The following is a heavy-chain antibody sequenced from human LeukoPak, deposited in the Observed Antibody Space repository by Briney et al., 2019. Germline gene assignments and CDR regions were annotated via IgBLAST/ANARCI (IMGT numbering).Heavy chain of an antibody. D-gene: IGHD6-13*01. CDR3: ARHLHSSSWPALDY. CDR1: GYSFTSYW. Sequence: GESPKISCQGSGYSFTSYWIGWVRQMPGKGLEWMGIIYPGDSDTRYSPSFQGQVTISADKSISTAYLQWSSLKASDTAMYYCARHLHSSSWPALDYWGQGTLVTVSS. CDR2: IYPGDSDT. J-gene: IGHJ4*02. V-gene: IGHV5-51*01.